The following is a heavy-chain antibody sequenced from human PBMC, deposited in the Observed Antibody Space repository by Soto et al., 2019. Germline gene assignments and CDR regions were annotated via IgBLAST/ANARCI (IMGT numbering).Heavy chain of an antibody. V-gene: IGHV1-8*01. Sequence: QVQLVQSGAEVKKPGASVKVSCKASGYTFTSYDINWVRQATGQGLEWMGWMNPNSGNTGYAQKFQGRVTMTRNTPISTAYMELSSLRSEDTAVYYCARRTVGYCSSTSCENYYMDVWGKGTTVTVSS. J-gene: IGHJ6*03. D-gene: IGHD2-2*03. CDR1: GYTFTSYD. CDR2: MNPNSGNT. CDR3: ARRTVGYCSSTSCENYYMDV.